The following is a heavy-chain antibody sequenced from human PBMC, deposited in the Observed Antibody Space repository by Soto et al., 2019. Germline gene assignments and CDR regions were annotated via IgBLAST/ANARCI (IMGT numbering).Heavy chain of an antibody. V-gene: IGHV4-30-4*01. D-gene: IGHD3-16*02. CDR1: GGSISSGDYY. CDR2: IYYSGST. CDR3: ARNCDYVWGSYRYSPNFDY. Sequence: SETLSLTCTVSGGSISSGDYYWSWIRQPPGKGLEWIGYIYYSGSTYYNPSLKSRVTISVDTSKSQFSLKLSSVTAADTAVYYCARNCDYVWGSYRYSPNFDYWGQGTLVTVSS. J-gene: IGHJ4*02.